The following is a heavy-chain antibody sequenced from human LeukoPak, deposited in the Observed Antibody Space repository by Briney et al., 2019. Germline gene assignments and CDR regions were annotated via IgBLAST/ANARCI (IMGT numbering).Heavy chain of an antibody. CDR1: GFTFSSYA. Sequence: PGGTLRLSCAASGFTFSSYAMSWVRQAPGKGLEWVSAISGSGGSTYYADSVKGRFTISRDNSKNTLYLQMNSLRAEDTAVYYCAKDRDSPMYYYDSSGYYFDYWGQGTLVTVSS. V-gene: IGHV3-23*01. D-gene: IGHD3-22*01. J-gene: IGHJ4*02. CDR2: ISGSGGST. CDR3: AKDRDSPMYYYDSSGYYFDY.